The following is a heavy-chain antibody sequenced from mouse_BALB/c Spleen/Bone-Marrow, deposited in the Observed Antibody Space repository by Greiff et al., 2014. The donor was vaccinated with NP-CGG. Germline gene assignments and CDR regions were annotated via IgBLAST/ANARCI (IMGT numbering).Heavy chain of an antibody. CDR3: ARDRAAHYYGSSFYFDY. V-gene: IGHV5-4*02. CDR2: ISDGGSYT. J-gene: IGHJ2*01. D-gene: IGHD1-1*01. Sequence: EVHLVESGGGLVKPGGSPKLSCAASGFTFSDYYMYWVRQTPEKRLEWVATISDGGSYTYYPDSVKGRFTISRDNAKNNLYLQMSSLKSEDTAMYYCARDRAAHYYGSSFYFDYWGQGTTLTVSS. CDR1: GFTFSDYY.